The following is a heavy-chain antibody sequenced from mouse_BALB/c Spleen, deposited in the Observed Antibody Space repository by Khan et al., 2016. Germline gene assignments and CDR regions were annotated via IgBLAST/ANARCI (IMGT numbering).Heavy chain of an antibody. CDR1: GVSLTRYW. J-gene: IGHJ4*01. CDR2: FHPSVSEC. Sequence: QVQLQQSGTELVRPGASLKLSCMAFGVSLTRYWLYWVKQRPGLGLERSGMFHPSVSECRLNQKVNDKATLTVDNSSSIAYMQLSSTTSEDSAVYYCTRTTKCNHPNYAMGYRGQGPTDSFS. D-gene: IGHD2-1*01. V-gene: IGHV1-61*01. CDR3: TRTTKCNHPNYAMGY.